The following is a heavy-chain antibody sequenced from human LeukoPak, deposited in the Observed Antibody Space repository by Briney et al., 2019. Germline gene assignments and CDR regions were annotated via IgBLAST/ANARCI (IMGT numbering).Heavy chain of an antibody. Sequence: SQTLSLTCAVSGGSISSGGYSWRWIRQPPGKGLEWIGYIYHSGSTYYNPSLKSRVTISVDRSKNQFSLKLSSVTAADTAVYYCARVSSNYYGMDVWGQGTTVTVSS. V-gene: IGHV4-30-2*01. CDR1: GGSISSGGYS. CDR2: IYHSGST. D-gene: IGHD2-2*01. CDR3: ARVSSNYYGMDV. J-gene: IGHJ6*02.